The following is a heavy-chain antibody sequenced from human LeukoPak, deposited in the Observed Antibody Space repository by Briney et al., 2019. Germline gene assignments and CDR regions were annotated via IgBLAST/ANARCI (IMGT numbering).Heavy chain of an antibody. CDR2: IYHSGST. V-gene: IGHV4-4*02. Sequence: PSETLSLTCAVSGGSISSSNWWSWVRQPPGKGLEWIGEIYHSGSTNYNPSLKSRVTISVDTSKNQFSLKLRSVTAADTAVYYCARSRGAVAIDYWGQGTLVTVSS. J-gene: IGHJ4*02. D-gene: IGHD6-19*01. CDR1: GGSISSSNW. CDR3: ARSRGAVAIDY.